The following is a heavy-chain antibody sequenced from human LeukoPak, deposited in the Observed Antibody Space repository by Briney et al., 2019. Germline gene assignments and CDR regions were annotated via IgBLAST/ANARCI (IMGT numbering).Heavy chain of an antibody. V-gene: IGHV1-2*02. CDR1: GYTFTSYG. J-gene: IGHJ1*01. Sequence: ASVKVSCKASGYTFTSYGISWVRQAPGQGLEWMGWINPNSGGTNYAQKFQGRVTMTRDTSISTAYMELSRLRSDDTAVYYCARALGTSGWYWDEYFQHWGQGTLVTVSS. CDR3: ARALGTSGWYWDEYFQH. D-gene: IGHD6-19*01. CDR2: INPNSGGT.